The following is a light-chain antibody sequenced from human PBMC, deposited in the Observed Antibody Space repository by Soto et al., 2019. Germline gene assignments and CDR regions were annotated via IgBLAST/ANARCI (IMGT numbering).Light chain of an antibody. CDR2: GAS. Sequence: EIVLTQSPGTLSLSPGERATLSCRASQSVSSSYLAWYQQKPGQAPRLLIYGASSRATGIPDGFSGSGSGTDFTLTISRLEPEDFAVYYCQQYGSLPAFGQGTKVDI. J-gene: IGKJ1*01. CDR1: QSVSSSY. CDR3: QQYGSLPA. V-gene: IGKV3-20*01.